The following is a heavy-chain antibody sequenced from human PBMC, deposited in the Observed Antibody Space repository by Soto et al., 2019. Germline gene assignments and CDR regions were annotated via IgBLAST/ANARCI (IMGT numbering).Heavy chain of an antibody. Sequence: QVQLVESGGGLVKPGGSLRLSCATSGFIFSDYYMHWIRQAPGKGLEWISYISGNGRIIQYADSAKGRFTISRDNAQNSLCLQMNSLRAEDTALYFCARDFDAGSRTDFDYWGQGTLVTVSS. CDR1: GFIFSDYY. D-gene: IGHD5-12*01. V-gene: IGHV3-11*01. CDR3: ARDFDAGSRTDFDY. J-gene: IGHJ4*02. CDR2: ISGNGRII.